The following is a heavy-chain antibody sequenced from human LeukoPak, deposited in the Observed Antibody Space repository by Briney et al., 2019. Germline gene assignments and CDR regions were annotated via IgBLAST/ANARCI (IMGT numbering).Heavy chain of an antibody. CDR2: ISSSGSTI. Sequence: PGGSLRLSCAASGFTFGSYEMNWVRQAPGKGLEWVSYISSSGSTIYYADSVKGRFTISRDNAKNSLYLQMNSLRAEDTAVYYCSEERYFDLLLIDYWGQGTPGNGSS. J-gene: IGHJ4*01. CDR1: GFTFGSYE. CDR3: SEERYFDLLLIDY. V-gene: IGHV3-48*03. D-gene: IGHD3-9*01.